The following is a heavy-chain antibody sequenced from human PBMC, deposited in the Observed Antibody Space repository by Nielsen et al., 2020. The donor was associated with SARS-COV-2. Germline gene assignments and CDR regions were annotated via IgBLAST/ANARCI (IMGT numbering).Heavy chain of an antibody. CDR3: ARLRLYTSGSYYRGVYFDY. CDR2: ISYDGSNK. D-gene: IGHD1-26*01. V-gene: IGHV3-30-3*01. J-gene: IGHJ4*02. Sequence: GGSLRLSCAASGFTFSSYAMHWVRQAPGKGLEWVAVISYDGSNKYYADSVKGRFTISRDNAKNSLYLQMNSLRAEDTAVYYCARLRLYTSGSYYRGVYFDYWGQGTLVTVSS. CDR1: GFTFSSYA.